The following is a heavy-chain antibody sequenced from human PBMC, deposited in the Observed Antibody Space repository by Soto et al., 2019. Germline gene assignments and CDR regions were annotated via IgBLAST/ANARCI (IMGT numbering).Heavy chain of an antibody. J-gene: IGHJ4*02. CDR1: GFTFSNAW. D-gene: IGHD3-22*01. CDR3: TNPYYYDSSGYLFDY. V-gene: IGHV3-15*01. CDR2: IKSKTDGGTT. Sequence: GGSLRLSCAASGFTFSNAWMGWVRQAPGKGLEWVGRIKSKTDGGTTDYAAPVKGRFTISRDDSKNTLYLQMNSLKTEDTAVYYCTNPYYYDSSGYLFDYWGQGTLVTVSS.